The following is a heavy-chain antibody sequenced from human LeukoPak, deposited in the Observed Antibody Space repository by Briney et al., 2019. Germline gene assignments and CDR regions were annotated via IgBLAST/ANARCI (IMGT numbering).Heavy chain of an antibody. CDR1: GYTFTSYY. V-gene: IGHV1-18*04. D-gene: IGHD1-14*01. CDR2: ISAYNGNT. J-gene: IGHJ3*02. CDR3: ARDTNLSTRDAFDI. Sequence: GASVKVSCKASGYTFTSYYMHWVRQAPGQGLEWMGWISAYNGNTNYAQKLQGRVTMTTDTSTSTAYMELRSLRSDDTAVYYCARDTNLSTRDAFDIWGQGTMVTVSS.